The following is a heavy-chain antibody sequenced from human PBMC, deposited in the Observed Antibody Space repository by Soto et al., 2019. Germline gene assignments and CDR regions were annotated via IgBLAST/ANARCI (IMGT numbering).Heavy chain of an antibody. Sequence: SETLSLTCTVSGGSISSYYWSWIRQPPGKGLEWIGYIYYSGSTLYSPSLQGQVTISVDKSISTVYLQWNSLKASDTAMYYCTKRLNDVSKPSPWLDPWGQGTLVTVSS. D-gene: IGHD1-1*01. J-gene: IGHJ5*02. V-gene: IGHV4-59*12. CDR2: IYYSGST. CDR1: GGSISSYY. CDR3: TKRLNDVSKPSPWLDP.